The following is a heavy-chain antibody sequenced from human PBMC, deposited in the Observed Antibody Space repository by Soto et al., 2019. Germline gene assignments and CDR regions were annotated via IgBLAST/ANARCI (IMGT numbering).Heavy chain of an antibody. CDR3: ASGPRPYYVRSSAGMDV. J-gene: IGHJ6*02. Sequence: ASETLSLTCAVSGYSISSGYYWGWIRQPPGKGLEWIGSIHHSGSTYYNPSLKSRVTISVDTSKNQFSLRLSSVTAADTAVYYCASGPRPYYVRSSAGMDVWGQGTTVTVSS. CDR1: GYSISSGYY. D-gene: IGHD3-10*02. CDR2: IHHSGST. V-gene: IGHV4-38-2*01.